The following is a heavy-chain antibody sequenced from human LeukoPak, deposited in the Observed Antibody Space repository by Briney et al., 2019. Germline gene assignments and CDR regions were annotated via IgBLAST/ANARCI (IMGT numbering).Heavy chain of an antibody. CDR1: GGSISSYY. CDR2: IYYSGST. V-gene: IGHV4-59*08. CDR3: ASLSGWSSGY. D-gene: IGHD6-19*01. Sequence: SETLSLTCTVSGGSISSYYWSWIRQPPGKGLEWIGYIYYSGSTNYNPSLKSRLTMSVDTSKNQFSLKLSSVTAADTAVYYCASLSGWSSGYWGQGTLVTVAS. J-gene: IGHJ4*02.